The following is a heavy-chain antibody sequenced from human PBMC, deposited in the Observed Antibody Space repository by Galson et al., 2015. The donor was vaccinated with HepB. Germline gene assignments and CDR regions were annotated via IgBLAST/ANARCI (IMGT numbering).Heavy chain of an antibody. V-gene: IGHV3-48*02. CDR1: GFTFSSYG. CDR3: ARSFGRRGVDPQPYYFDY. Sequence: SLRLSCAASGFTFSSYGMSWVRQAPGKGLEWVSYISTGSSTKYYADSVKGRLTISRDNAKSSLYLQLNSLRDEDTAVYYCARSFGRRGVDPQPYYFDYWGQGTLVTVSS. CDR2: ISTGSSTK. J-gene: IGHJ4*02. D-gene: IGHD3-10*01.